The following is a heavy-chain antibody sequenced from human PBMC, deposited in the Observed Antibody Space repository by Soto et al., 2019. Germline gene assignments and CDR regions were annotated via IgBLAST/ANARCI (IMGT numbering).Heavy chain of an antibody. CDR2: IYHSGST. V-gene: IGHV4-4*02. Sequence: SETLSLACAVSSGCICISDLGGWVRQPPGKGLEWIGEIYHSGSTNYNSSLKSRVTISLDTSKNQFSLKLSSVTAADTAVYYCAGQPTAGSYYDLGSYYYHYAMDVWGQGTTVTVSS. CDR3: AGQPTAGSYYDLGSYYYHYAMDV. J-gene: IGHJ6*02. D-gene: IGHD3-10*01. CDR1: SGCICISDL.